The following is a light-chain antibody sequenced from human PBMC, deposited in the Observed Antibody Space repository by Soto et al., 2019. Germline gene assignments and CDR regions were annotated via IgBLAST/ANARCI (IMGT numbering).Light chain of an antibody. CDR1: VRDIGAYDY. CDR3: SSYTTSYFYV. CDR2: GVN. J-gene: IGLJ1*01. Sequence: QSLLTQPASVSGSRGQSITIACTGSVRDIGAYDYVSWYQQHPGKAPKLLIYGVNNRPSGVSYRFSASTSAFTASLTISGLQAEDEAHYYCSSYTTSYFYVFGPGTKVTVL. V-gene: IGLV2-14*01.